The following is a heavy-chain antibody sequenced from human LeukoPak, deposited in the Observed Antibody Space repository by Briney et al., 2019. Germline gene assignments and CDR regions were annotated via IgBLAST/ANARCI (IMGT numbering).Heavy chain of an antibody. J-gene: IGHJ4*02. CDR2: TSSNGGSA. CDR3: AKDLGYDYDRSGYTPFEH. D-gene: IGHD3-22*01. Sequence: GGSLRLSCSASGFTFSNHAMYWVRQAPGKGLEYVSATSSNGGSAYYADSVKGKFTISRDNSKNTLHLQMSGLRAEDTAMYYCAKDLGYDYDRSGYTPFEHWGQGTLVTVPS. V-gene: IGHV3-64D*09. CDR1: GFTFSNHA.